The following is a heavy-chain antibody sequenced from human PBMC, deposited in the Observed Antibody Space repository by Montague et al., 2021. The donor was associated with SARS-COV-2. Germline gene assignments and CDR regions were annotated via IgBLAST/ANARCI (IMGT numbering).Heavy chain of an antibody. CDR2: INHSGNT. CDR3: ARRGRKLLPVATTIGGFDI. CDR1: GGSFSDYH. Sequence: SETLSLTCAVYGGSFSDYHWSWIRQPPGQGLEWIGEINHSGNTNYNPSLKSRVTISVDTSKNHFSLKLNSVTAADTAFYYCARRGRKLLPVATTIGGFDIWGQGTMVTVSS. V-gene: IGHV4-34*01. D-gene: IGHD1-26*01. J-gene: IGHJ3*02.